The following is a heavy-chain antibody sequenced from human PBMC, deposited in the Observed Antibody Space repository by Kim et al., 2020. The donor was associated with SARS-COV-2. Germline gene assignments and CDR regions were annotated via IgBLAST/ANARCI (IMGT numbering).Heavy chain of an antibody. CDR3: AKDMGMAVTRKGQLGNWFDP. D-gene: IGHD6-19*01. CDR2: ISWNSGSI. V-gene: IGHV3-9*01. Sequence: GGSLRLSCAASGFTFDDYAMHWVRQAPGKGLEWVSGISWNSGSIGYAAFVKGRFTISRDNAKNSLYLQMNSLRAEDTALYYCAKDMGMAVTRKGQLGNWFDPWGQGTLVTVSS. CDR1: GFTFDDYA. J-gene: IGHJ5*02.